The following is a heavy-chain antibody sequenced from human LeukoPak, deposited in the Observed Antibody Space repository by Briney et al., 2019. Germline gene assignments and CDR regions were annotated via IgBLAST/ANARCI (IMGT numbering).Heavy chain of an antibody. CDR2: IRQDGRDM. Sequence: GGSLRLSCAASGFTFSNYWMIWVRQAPGKGLEWVANIRQDGRDMRYVDSVRGRFTISRDNAKNSLYLQMNSLRAEDTAVYYCARSPAAGMAGGFDPWGQGTLVTVSS. D-gene: IGHD6-13*01. J-gene: IGHJ5*02. CDR3: ARSPAAGMAGGFDP. V-gene: IGHV3-7*03. CDR1: GFTFSNYW.